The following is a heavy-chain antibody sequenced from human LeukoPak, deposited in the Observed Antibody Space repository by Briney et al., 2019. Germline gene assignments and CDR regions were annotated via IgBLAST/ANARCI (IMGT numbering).Heavy chain of an antibody. V-gene: IGHV1-8*01. CDR3: ARAGRWQQLLGY. J-gene: IGHJ4*02. D-gene: IGHD5-24*01. CDR1: GYTFTSYD. CDR2: MSPNSGNT. Sequence: GASVKVSCKASGYTFTSYDINWVRQATGQGLEWMGWMSPNSGNTGYAQKFQGRVTMTRNTSISTAYMELSSLRSEDTAVYYCARAGRWQQLLGYWGQGTLVTVSS.